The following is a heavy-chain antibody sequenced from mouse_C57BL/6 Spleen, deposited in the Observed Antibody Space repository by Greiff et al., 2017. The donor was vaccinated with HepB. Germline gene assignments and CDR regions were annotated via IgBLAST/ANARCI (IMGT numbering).Heavy chain of an antibody. CDR2: INPNNGGT. D-gene: IGHD3-2*02. J-gene: IGHJ3*01. CDR3: AREGWGGARFAY. Sequence: VQLQQSGPELVKPGASVKISCKASGYTFTDYYMNWVKQSHGKSLEWIGDINPNNGGTSYNQKFKGKATLTVDKSSSTAYMELRSLTSEDSAVYYCAREGWGGARFAYWGQGTLVTVSA. CDR1: GYTFTDYY. V-gene: IGHV1-26*01.